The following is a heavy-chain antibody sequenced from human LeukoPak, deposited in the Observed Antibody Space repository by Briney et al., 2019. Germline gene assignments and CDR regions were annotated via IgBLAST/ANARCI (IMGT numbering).Heavy chain of an antibody. V-gene: IGHV6-1*01. J-gene: IGHJ6*03. D-gene: IGHD4-17*01. CDR1: GDSVSSNSAA. CDR3: ARGATVTTLRDYYYYYYMDV. CDR2: TYYRSKWYN. Sequence: SQTLSLTCAISGDSVSSNSAAWNWIRQSPSRGLEWLGRTYYRSKWYNDYAVSVKSRITINPDTSKNQFSLKLSSVTAAYTAVYYCARGATVTTLRDYYYYYYMDVWGKGTTVTVSS.